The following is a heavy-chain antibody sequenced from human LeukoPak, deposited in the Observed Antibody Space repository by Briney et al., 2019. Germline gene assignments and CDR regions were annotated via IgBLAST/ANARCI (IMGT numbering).Heavy chain of an antibody. D-gene: IGHD2-15*01. CDR2: ISSSSSTI. CDR1: GFTFSSYS. Sequence: GGSLRLSCAASGFTFSSYSMNWVRQAPGKGLEWVSYISSSSSTIYYADSVKGRFTISRDNAKNSLYLQMNSLRAEDTAVYYCARDARGACSGGSCYPYWGQGTLVTVSS. V-gene: IGHV3-48*04. CDR3: ARDARGACSGGSCYPY. J-gene: IGHJ4*02.